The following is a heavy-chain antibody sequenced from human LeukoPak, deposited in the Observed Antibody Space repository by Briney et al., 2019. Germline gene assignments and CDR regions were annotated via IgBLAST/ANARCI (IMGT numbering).Heavy chain of an antibody. J-gene: IGHJ6*02. Sequence: GGSLRLSCAASGFTFSSYWMSWVRQAPGEGLEWVANIKQDGSEKYYVDSVKGRFTISRDNAKNSLYLQMNSLRAEDTAVYYCARADYYDSSDPYYYYGMDVWGQGTTVTVSS. D-gene: IGHD3-22*01. CDR3: ARADYYDSSDPYYYYGMDV. CDR2: IKQDGSEK. V-gene: IGHV3-7*01. CDR1: GFTFSSYW.